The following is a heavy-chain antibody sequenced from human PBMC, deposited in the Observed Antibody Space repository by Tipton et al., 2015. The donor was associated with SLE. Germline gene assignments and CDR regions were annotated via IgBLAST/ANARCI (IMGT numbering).Heavy chain of an antibody. V-gene: IGHV4-31*03. CDR2: IYYSGST. CDR3: ARVRGSGSHDAFDI. Sequence: TLSLTCTVSGGSISSGGYYWSWIRQHPGKGLEWIGYIYYSGSTYYNPSLKSRVTISVDTSKNQFSLKLSSVTAADTAVYYCARVRGSGSHDAFDIWGQGTMVTVSS. J-gene: IGHJ3*02. CDR1: GGSISSGGYY. D-gene: IGHD3-10*01.